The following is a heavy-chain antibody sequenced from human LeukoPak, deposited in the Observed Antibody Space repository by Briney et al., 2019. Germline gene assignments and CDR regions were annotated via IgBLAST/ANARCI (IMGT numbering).Heavy chain of an antibody. D-gene: IGHD6-6*01. CDR1: GYSISSGYY. V-gene: IGHV4-38-2*02. J-gene: IGHJ4*02. Sequence: SETLSLTCTVSGYSISSGYYWGWIRQPPGKGLEWIGSIYYSGSTYYNPSLKSRVTISVDTSKNQFSLKLSPVTAADTAVYYCAREVNGELVQIDYWGQGTLVTVSS. CDR2: IYYSGST. CDR3: AREVNGELVQIDY.